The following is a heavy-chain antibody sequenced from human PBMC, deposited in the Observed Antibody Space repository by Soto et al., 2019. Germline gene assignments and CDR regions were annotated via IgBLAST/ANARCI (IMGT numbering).Heavy chain of an antibody. J-gene: IGHJ4*02. CDR2: IYYSGST. V-gene: IGHV4-59*01. Sequence: QVQLQESGPGLVKPSETLSLTCTVSGGSISSYYWSWIRQPPGKGLEWIGYIYYSGSTNYNPSLKSRVTRSVDTSKNQFSLKLSSVTAADTAVYYCARGVAAAGYWGQGTLVSVSS. D-gene: IGHD6-13*01. CDR1: GGSISSYY. CDR3: ARGVAAAGY.